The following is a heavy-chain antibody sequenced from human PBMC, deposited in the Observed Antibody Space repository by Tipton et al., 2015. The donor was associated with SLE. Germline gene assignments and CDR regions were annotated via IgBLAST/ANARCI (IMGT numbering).Heavy chain of an antibody. Sequence: SGFTFSSYGMHWVRQAPGKGLEWVAFIRYDGSNKYYADSVKGRFTISRDNSKNTLYLQMNSLRAEDTAVYYCAKDKDYYYGMDVWGQGTAVTVSS. J-gene: IGHJ6*02. V-gene: IGHV3-30*02. CDR2: IRYDGSNK. CDR1: GFTFSSYG. CDR3: AKDKDYYYGMDV.